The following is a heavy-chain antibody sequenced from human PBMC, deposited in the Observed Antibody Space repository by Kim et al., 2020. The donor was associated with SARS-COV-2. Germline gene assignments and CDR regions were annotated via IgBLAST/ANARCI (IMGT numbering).Heavy chain of an antibody. D-gene: IGHD4-17*01. Sequence: GGSLRLSCAASGFTFSSYAMHWVRQAPGKGLEWVAVISYDGSNKYYADSVKGRFTISRDNSKNTLYLQMNSLRAEDTAVYYCASCGDYGDYGSSSVCGMDVWGQGTTVTVSS. J-gene: IGHJ6*02. V-gene: IGHV3-30*04. CDR3: ASCGDYGDYGSSSVCGMDV. CDR2: ISYDGSNK. CDR1: GFTFSSYA.